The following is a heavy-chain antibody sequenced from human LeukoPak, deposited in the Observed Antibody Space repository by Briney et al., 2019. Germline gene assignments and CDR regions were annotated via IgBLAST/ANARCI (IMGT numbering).Heavy chain of an antibody. J-gene: IGHJ3*02. CDR1: GFTFSSYA. D-gene: IGHD3-9*01. V-gene: IGHV3-30-3*01. CDR3: ARGYYDILTGNKWYAFDI. Sequence: GGSPRLSCAASGFTFSSYAMHWVRQAPGKGLEWVAIISYDGSDKYYADSVKGRFTISRDNSKNTLYLQMNGLRAEDTAVYYCARGYYDILTGNKWYAFDIWGQGTMVTVSS. CDR2: ISYDGSDK.